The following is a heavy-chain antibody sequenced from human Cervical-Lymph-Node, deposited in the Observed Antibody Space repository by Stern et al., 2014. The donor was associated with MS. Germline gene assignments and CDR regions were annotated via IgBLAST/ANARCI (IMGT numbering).Heavy chain of an antibody. Sequence: EVHLVESGGGLVQPGGSLRLSCAASGFTFSSYWMHWVRQAPGKGLVWVSRINSDASSTSYADSVKGRFTISRDNAKNTLYLQMNSLRAEDTAVYYCARVGYGGNSAFDYWGQGTLVTVSS. D-gene: IGHD4-23*01. CDR1: GFTFSSYW. CDR3: ARVGYGGNSAFDY. V-gene: IGHV3-74*02. CDR2: INSDASST. J-gene: IGHJ4*02.